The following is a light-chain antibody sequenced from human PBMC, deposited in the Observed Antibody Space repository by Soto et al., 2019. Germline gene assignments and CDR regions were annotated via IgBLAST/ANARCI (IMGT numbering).Light chain of an antibody. CDR2: YDS. CDR1: NIGSKS. V-gene: IGLV3-21*04. J-gene: IGLJ1*01. CDR3: QVWDSSGDHPGV. Sequence: SYELTQPPSVSVAPGKTARITCGGNNIGSKSVHWYQQKPGQAPVLVIYYDSDRPSGIPERFSGSNSGNTATLTISRVEAGDEDDYYCQVWDSSGDHPGVFGTGTKLTVL.